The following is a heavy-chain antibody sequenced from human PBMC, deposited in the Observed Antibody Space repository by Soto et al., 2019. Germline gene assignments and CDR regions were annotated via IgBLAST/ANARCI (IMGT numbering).Heavy chain of an antibody. Sequence: ASVKVSCRASGYTFTSDAMHRLRQAPGQRLEWMGWINAGNGNTKYSQKFQGRVTITRDTSASTAYMELSSLRSEDTAVYYCARGLGLYYFDYWGQGTLVTVSS. CDR3: ARGLGLYYFDY. D-gene: IGHD1-26*01. CDR2: INAGNGNT. V-gene: IGHV1-3*01. CDR1: GYTFTSDA. J-gene: IGHJ4*02.